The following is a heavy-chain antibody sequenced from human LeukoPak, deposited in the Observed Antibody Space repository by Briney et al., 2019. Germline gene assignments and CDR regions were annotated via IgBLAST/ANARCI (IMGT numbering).Heavy chain of an antibody. CDR2: IYYSGST. J-gene: IGHJ4*02. CDR1: GGSISSSSYY. D-gene: IGHD4-17*01. V-gene: IGHV4-39*01. Sequence: SETPSLTCTVSGGSISSSSYYWGWIRQPPGKGLEWIGSIYYSGSTYYNPSLKSRVTISVDTSKNQFSLKLSSVTAADTAVYYCARHDGDYSIDYWGQGTLVTVSS. CDR3: ARHDGDYSIDY.